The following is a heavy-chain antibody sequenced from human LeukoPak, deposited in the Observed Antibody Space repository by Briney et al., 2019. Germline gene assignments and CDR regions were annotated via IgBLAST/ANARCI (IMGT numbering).Heavy chain of an antibody. J-gene: IGHJ4*02. CDR2: ISSSSSYI. Sequence: PGGSLRLSCAASGFTFSSYSMNWVRQAPGKGLEWVSSISSSSSYIYYADSVKGRFTISRDNAKNSLYLQMNSLRAEDTAVYYCARDPDSSGYLYYFDYWGQGTLVTVSS. CDR3: ARDPDSSGYLYYFDY. D-gene: IGHD3-22*01. CDR1: GFTFSSYS. V-gene: IGHV3-21*01.